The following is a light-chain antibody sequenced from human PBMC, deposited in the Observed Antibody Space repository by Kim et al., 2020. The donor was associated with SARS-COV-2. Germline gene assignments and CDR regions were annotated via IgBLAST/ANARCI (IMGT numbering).Light chain of an antibody. CDR1: SLRSYY. V-gene: IGLV3-19*01. Sequence: SSELTQDSAVSVALGQTVRITCQGDSLRSYYASWYQQKPGQAPVLVIYGKNNRPSGIPDRFSGSSSGNTASLTITGAQAEDEADYYCNSRDSSGNHVVFGGRTQLTVL. CDR3: NSRDSSGNHVV. CDR2: GKN. J-gene: IGLJ2*01.